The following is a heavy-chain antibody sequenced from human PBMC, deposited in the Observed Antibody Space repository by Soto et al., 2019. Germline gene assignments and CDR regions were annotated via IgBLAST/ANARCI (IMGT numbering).Heavy chain of an antibody. CDR2: IRSKTDGGTA. CDR1: GFTFNNAW. J-gene: IGHJ4*02. CDR3: LAEPSDYWNGYQGYFNY. V-gene: IGHV3-15*01. D-gene: IGHD3-3*01. Sequence: EVQLVESGGGLVKPGESLRLSCAASGFTFNNAWMSWVRQAPGKGLEWVARIRSKTDGGTADYPTSVKGRFIISRDDSRNTLFLQMNSLKTEDTAVYYCLAEPSDYWNGYQGYFNYWGQGTMVTVSS.